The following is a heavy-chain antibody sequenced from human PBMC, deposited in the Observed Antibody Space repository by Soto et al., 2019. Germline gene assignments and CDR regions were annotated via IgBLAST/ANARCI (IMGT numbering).Heavy chain of an antibody. CDR2: IYYSGIT. CDR1: GGSVSSGNYY. D-gene: IGHD6-19*01. J-gene: IGHJ4*02. Sequence: SETLSLTCTVSGGSVSSGNYYWSWIRQPPGKGLEWIGYIYYSGITNYNPSLKNRVTISVDTSKNQFSLKLSSVTAADTAVYYCARVTPYAVADSWGQGTLVTVSS. V-gene: IGHV4-61*01. CDR3: ARVTPYAVADS.